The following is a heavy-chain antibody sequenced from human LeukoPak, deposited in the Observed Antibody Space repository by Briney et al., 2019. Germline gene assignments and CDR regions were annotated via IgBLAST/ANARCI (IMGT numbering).Heavy chain of an antibody. CDR1: GYTFTSYY. CDR3: ARDREQQWLVSGFDY. D-gene: IGHD6-19*01. J-gene: IGHJ4*02. Sequence: AASVTVSCKASGYTFTSYYMHWVRQAPGQGLEWMGIINPSGGSTSYAQKFQGRVTITADKSTSTAYMELSSLRSEDTAVYYCARDREQQWLVSGFDYWGQGTLVTVSS. V-gene: IGHV1-46*01. CDR2: INPSGGST.